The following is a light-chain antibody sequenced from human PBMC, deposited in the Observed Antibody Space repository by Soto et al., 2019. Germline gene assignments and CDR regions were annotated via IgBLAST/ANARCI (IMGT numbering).Light chain of an antibody. CDR2: DVT. Sequence: QSALTQPASVSGSPGQSITISCTGTSSDVGGYNSVSWYRQDPGKAPKLMIYDVTNRPSGVSNRFSGSKSGNTASLTISGLQAEDEADYYCFSYTSSGTYVFGTGTKVTVL. CDR3: FSYTSSGTYV. J-gene: IGLJ1*01. CDR1: SSDVGGYNS. V-gene: IGLV2-14*01.